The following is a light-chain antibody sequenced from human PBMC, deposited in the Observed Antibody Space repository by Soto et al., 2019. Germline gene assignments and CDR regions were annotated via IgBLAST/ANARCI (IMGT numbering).Light chain of an antibody. V-gene: IGKV1-39*01. CDR3: QQSYSTPIT. J-gene: IGKJ5*01. CDR2: AAS. CDR1: QGISSY. Sequence: DIQMTQSPSSLSASVGDRVTITCRASQGISSYLAWYQQKPGKAPKLLIYAASTLQSGVPSRFSGSESGTDFTLTINSLHPEDFATYYCQQSYSTPITFGQGTRLEIK.